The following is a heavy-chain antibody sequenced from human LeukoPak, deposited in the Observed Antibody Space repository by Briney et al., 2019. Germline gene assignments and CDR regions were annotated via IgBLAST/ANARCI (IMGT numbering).Heavy chain of an antibody. Sequence: GGSLXXSCAASGFTFSSYSMNWVRQAPGKGVEGVSYISSSSSTIYYADSVKGRFNISRDKAKNSLYMQMNSLRGEDTAVYYCAELGITMIGGVWGKGTTVTISS. CDR1: GFTFSSYS. CDR2: ISSSSSTI. V-gene: IGHV3-48*01. J-gene: IGHJ6*04. D-gene: IGHD3-10*02. CDR3: AELGITMIGGV.